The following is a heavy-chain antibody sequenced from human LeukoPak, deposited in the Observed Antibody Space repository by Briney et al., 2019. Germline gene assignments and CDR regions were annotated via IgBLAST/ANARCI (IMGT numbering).Heavy chain of an antibody. D-gene: IGHD6-13*01. Sequence: ASMKVSCKASGYTFTSYGISWVRQAPGQGLEWMGWISAYNGNTNYAQKLQGRVTMTTDTSTSTAYMDLRSLRSDDTAVYYCARGAAAGSDDAFDIWGQGTMVTVSS. J-gene: IGHJ3*02. V-gene: IGHV1-18*01. CDR3: ARGAAAGSDDAFDI. CDR1: GYTFTSYG. CDR2: ISAYNGNT.